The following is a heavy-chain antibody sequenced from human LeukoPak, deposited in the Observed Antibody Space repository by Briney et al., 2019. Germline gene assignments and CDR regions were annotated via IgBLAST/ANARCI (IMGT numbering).Heavy chain of an antibody. CDR3: AKIGNYDFWSGVSDY. Sequence: GGSLRLSCAASGFTFSSYAMSWVRQAPGKALEWVSAISGSGGSTYYADSVKGRFTTSRDNSKNTLYLQMNSLRAEDTAVYYCAKIGNYDFWSGVSDYWGQGTLVTVSS. J-gene: IGHJ4*02. V-gene: IGHV3-23*01. CDR1: GFTFSSYA. CDR2: ISGSGGST. D-gene: IGHD3-3*01.